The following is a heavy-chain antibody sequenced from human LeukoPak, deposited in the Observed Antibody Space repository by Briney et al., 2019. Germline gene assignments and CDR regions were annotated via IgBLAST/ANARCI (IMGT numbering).Heavy chain of an antibody. Sequence: GGSLRLSCSASEFTFSSYEMNWVRQAPGKGLEWVSYVSGGGETTLYADSVKGRFTTSRDNAKNSLYLQLTSLRAEDTAVYYCARVGRIQYFDCWGQGTLVTVSS. J-gene: IGHJ4*02. V-gene: IGHV3-48*03. CDR1: EFTFSSYE. D-gene: IGHD5-18*01. CDR3: ARVGRIQYFDC. CDR2: VSGGGETT.